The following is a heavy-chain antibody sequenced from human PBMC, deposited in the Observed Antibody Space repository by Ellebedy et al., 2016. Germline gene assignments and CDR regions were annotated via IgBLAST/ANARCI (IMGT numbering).Heavy chain of an antibody. CDR1: GFTFSDYY. Sequence: GESLKISCAASGFTFSDYYMSWIRQAPGKGLEWVSYISSSSSYTNYADSVKGRFTISRDNAKNSLYLQMNSLRAEDTAVYYCARVLWFGELMYYFDYWGQGTLVTVSS. D-gene: IGHD3-10*01. CDR3: ARVLWFGELMYYFDY. J-gene: IGHJ4*02. CDR2: ISSSSSYT. V-gene: IGHV3-11*05.